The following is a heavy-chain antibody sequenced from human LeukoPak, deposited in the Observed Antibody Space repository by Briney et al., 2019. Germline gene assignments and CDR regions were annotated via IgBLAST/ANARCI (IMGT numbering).Heavy chain of an antibody. Sequence: GESLKISCRGSGYGFTSYWTGWVRQMPGKGLGWMGIIYPGDYDTRYSPSFQGQVTIPADKSISTAYLQWSSLKDSATAMYYCARQGEDYDEPRVWFDPWGQGTLVTVSS. CDR1: GYGFTSYW. CDR2: IYPGDYDT. D-gene: IGHD4-17*01. V-gene: IGHV5-51*01. CDR3: ARQGEDYDEPRVWFDP. J-gene: IGHJ5*02.